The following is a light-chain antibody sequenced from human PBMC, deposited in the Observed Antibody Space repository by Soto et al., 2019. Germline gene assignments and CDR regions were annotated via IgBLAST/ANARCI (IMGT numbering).Light chain of an antibody. V-gene: IGLV2-23*01. CDR1: RNDIGTYNL. J-gene: IGLJ3*02. CDR3: CSYTDGSSLL. CDR2: EGN. Sequence: QSALTQPASVSESPGQSISISCGGGRNDIGTYNLVSWYQQHPGKAPKLIIYEGNKRPSGVSNLFSGSRSGNTASLTISGLQAEDEADYYCCSYTDGSSLLFGGGTKLTV.